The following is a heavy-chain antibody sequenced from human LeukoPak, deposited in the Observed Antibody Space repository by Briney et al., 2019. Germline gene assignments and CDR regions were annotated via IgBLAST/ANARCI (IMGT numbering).Heavy chain of an antibody. D-gene: IGHD2-2*01. CDR2: ISSSSSTI. V-gene: IGHV3-48*01. CDR3: ARDQVVPAALFDY. J-gene: IGHJ4*02. Sequence: GGSLRLSCAASGFSFSSYTMNWVRHAPGKGLEWVSYISSSSSTIYYADSVKGRFSSSRDNAKNSLYLLMSSLGAEDTAVYYCARDQVVPAALFDYWGQGTLVTVSS. CDR1: GFSFSSYT.